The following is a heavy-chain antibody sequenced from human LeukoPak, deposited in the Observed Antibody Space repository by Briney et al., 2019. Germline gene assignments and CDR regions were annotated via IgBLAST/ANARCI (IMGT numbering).Heavy chain of an antibody. CDR2: MKEEGKEK. D-gene: IGHD7-27*01. CDR1: GFTFSNYW. Sequence: GGSLRLSCAASGFTFSNYWMSWVRQAPGKGLEWVANMKEEGKEKYYVDSVKGRFTISRDNAKNSLYLQMNSLRAEDTAVYYCASDPPWANDAFDIWGQGTMVTVSS. CDR3: ASDPPWANDAFDI. V-gene: IGHV3-7*01. J-gene: IGHJ3*02.